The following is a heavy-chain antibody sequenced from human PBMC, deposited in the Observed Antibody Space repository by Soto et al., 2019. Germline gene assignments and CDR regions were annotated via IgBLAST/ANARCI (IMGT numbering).Heavy chain of an antibody. CDR1: GFTFGDFY. V-gene: IGHV3-11*01. CDR3: ARPNWTARGGVLNL. D-gene: IGHD3-16*01. J-gene: IGHJ1*01. CDR2: ISKTSSTI. Sequence: QAQLVESGGDLVKPGGSLRLSCAASGFTFGDFYMTWIRQAPGKGLEWISYISKTSSTIYYADSVKGRFSISRDNAKNSLYLQMNGLRAEDTAVYYCARPNWTARGGVLNLWGRGTLVIVSS.